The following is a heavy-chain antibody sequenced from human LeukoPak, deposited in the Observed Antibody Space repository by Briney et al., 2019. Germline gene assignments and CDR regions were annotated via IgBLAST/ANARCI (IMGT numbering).Heavy chain of an antibody. Sequence: GGSLRLSCAASGFTFSTYAMSWVRQAPGKGLEWVSTISGSGGSTYYADSVKGRFTISRDNSKNTLYLQMNSLRAEDTAVYYCAKDGCSSTSCHVDYWGQGTLVTVSS. J-gene: IGHJ4*02. D-gene: IGHD2-2*01. CDR2: ISGSGGST. CDR3: AKDGCSSTSCHVDY. CDR1: GFTFSTYA. V-gene: IGHV3-23*01.